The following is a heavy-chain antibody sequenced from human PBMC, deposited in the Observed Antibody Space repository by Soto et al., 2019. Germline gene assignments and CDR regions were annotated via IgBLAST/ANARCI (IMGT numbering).Heavy chain of an antibody. CDR2: ILYDGSNK. D-gene: IGHD5-12*01. CDR1: GFTFSIYR. V-gene: IGHV3-30*18. J-gene: IGHJ4*02. Sequence: PEDSLRLSFKSSGFTFSIYRLHRARQAPGKGLEWVAVILYDGSNKYYADSVKGRFTISGDNSKNTLYLQMNSLRAEDTAVYYCAKALYIVATIPGLFDYWGQGT. CDR3: AKALYIVATIPGLFDY.